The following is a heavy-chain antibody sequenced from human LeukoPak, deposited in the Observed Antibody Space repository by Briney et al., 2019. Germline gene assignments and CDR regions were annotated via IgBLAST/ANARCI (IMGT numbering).Heavy chain of an antibody. CDR1: GFTFDDYA. CDR3: AKDHSYSISQHYFDY. D-gene: IGHD6-6*01. V-gene: IGHV3-9*01. J-gene: IGHJ4*02. Sequence: GRSLRLSCAASGFTFDDYAMHWVRQAPGKGLEWVSGIRWNSGNIDYADSVKGRFTISRDNAKNSLYLQMNSLRAEDTALYYCAKDHSYSISQHYFDYWGQGTLVTVSS. CDR2: IRWNSGNI.